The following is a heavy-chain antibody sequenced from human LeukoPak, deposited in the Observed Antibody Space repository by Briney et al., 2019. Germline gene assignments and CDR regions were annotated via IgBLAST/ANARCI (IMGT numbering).Heavy chain of an antibody. Sequence: SETLSLTCTVSGGSISSYQWSWIRQPTGKGLEWIGYIYTSGSTNYNPSLKSRVTISVDTSKNRFSLTLRSVTAADTAVYYCARFGVDGYSYGYVDFWGQGLLVTVSS. CDR2: IYTSGST. V-gene: IGHV4-4*09. CDR3: ARFGVDGYSYGYVDF. J-gene: IGHJ4*02. CDR1: GGSISSYQ. D-gene: IGHD5-18*01.